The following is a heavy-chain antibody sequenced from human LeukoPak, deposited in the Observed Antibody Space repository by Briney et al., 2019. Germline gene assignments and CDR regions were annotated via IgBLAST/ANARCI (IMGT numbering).Heavy chain of an antibody. CDR1: GYSFATYW. D-gene: IGHD6-13*01. CDR2: IYPGDSDT. J-gene: IGHJ4*02. Sequence: HGESLKISCKGSGYSFATYWIGWVRQMPGKXLEWMGIIYPGDSDTTYSPSFQGQVTISADKSISTAYLQWSSLKASDTAMYYCARRSSSYDYWGQGTLVTVSS. V-gene: IGHV5-51*01. CDR3: ARRSSSYDY.